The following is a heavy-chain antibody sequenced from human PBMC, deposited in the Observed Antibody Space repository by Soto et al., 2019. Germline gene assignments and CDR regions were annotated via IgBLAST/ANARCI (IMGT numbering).Heavy chain of an antibody. D-gene: IGHD4-17*01. V-gene: IGHV3-30*18. CDR2: ICDDGSNT. J-gene: IGHJ4*02. Sequence: GGSLRLSCAASGFTFSIYSMTWVRQAPGKGLEWVAVICDDGSNTHYADSVKGRFTISRDNSKNTLYLQMNSLRAEDTAVYYCAKENGDYDMLAMDYWGQGTLITVSS. CDR1: GFTFSIYS. CDR3: AKENGDYDMLAMDY.